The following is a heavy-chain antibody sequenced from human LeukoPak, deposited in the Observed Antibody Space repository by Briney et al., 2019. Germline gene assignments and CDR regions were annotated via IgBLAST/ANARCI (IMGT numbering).Heavy chain of an antibody. D-gene: IGHD6-19*01. Sequence: SETLSLTCAVYGGPFSGYYWSWIRQPPGKGLEWIGEINHSGSTNYNPSLKSRVTISVDTSKNQFSLKLSSVTAADTAVYCCARKWLVYKTRFDPWGQGTLVTVSS. CDR1: GGPFSGYY. CDR2: INHSGST. CDR3: ARKWLVYKTRFDP. V-gene: IGHV4-34*01. J-gene: IGHJ5*02.